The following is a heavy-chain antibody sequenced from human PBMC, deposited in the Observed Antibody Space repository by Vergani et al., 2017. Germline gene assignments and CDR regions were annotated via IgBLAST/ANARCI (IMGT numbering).Heavy chain of an antibody. D-gene: IGHD5-18*01. Sequence: QVQLVQSGAEVKKPGASVKVSCKASGYTFTSYYMHWVRQAPXQGLEWMGIINPSGGSTSYAQKFQGRVTMTRDTSTSTVYMELSSLRSEDTAVYYCARSDKDGDSYGYSRVYYGMDVWGQGTTVTVSS. CDR3: ARSDKDGDSYGYSRVYYGMDV. CDR1: GYTFTSYY. J-gene: IGHJ6*02. V-gene: IGHV1-46*01. CDR2: INPSGGST.